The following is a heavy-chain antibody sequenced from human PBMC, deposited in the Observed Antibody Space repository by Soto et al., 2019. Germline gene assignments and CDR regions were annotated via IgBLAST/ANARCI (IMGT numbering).Heavy chain of an antibody. D-gene: IGHD3-10*01. CDR2: IIPLYGTV. J-gene: IGHJ4*02. V-gene: IGHV1-69*06. Sequence: QAHLAQSGAEVKKPGSSVTVSCKASGDTFNSYGISWVRQAPGQGLDWMGVIIPLYGTVNYAQKFQGRVSITADKSMSTAYMDLNSLRSDDTAVYYCARVRVIRGVIPSHFGLWGQGTQVTVSS. CDR1: GDTFNSYG. CDR3: ARVRVIRGVIPSHFGL.